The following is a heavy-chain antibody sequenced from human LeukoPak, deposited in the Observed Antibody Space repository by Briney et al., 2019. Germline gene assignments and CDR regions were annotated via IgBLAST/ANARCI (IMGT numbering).Heavy chain of an antibody. J-gene: IGHJ4*02. CDR1: GFTFSNAW. Sequence: PGGSLRLSCAASGFTFSNAWMNWVRQAPGKGLEWVANIKQDGSEKYYVDSVKGRFTISRDNAKNSLYLQMNSLRAEDMAVYYCAREGDDFWSGLDYWGQGTLVTVSS. CDR3: AREGDDFWSGLDY. V-gene: IGHV3-7*03. CDR2: IKQDGSEK. D-gene: IGHD3-3*01.